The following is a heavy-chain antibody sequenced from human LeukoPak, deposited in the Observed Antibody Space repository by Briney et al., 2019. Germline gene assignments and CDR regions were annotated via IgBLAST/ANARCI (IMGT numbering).Heavy chain of an antibody. CDR1: GYTFTGYY. J-gene: IGHJ6*02. CDR2: INPNSGGT. CDR3: ARYYGPGTYYYYYGMDV. D-gene: IGHD3-10*01. Sequence: GASVTVSCTASGYTFTGYYMHWVRQAPGQGLEWMGWINPNSGGTNYAQKFQGRVTMTRDTSISTAYMELSRLRSGDTAVYYCARYYGPGTYYYYYGMDVWGQGTTVTVSS. V-gene: IGHV1-2*02.